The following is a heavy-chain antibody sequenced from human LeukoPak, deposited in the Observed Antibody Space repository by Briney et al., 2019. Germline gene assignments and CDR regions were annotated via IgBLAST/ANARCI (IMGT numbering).Heavy chain of an antibody. CDR1: GYSISSGYY. CDR2: FSHSGST. V-gene: IGHV4-38-2*02. Sequence: NTSETLSLTCTVSGYSISSGYYWGWIRQPPGKGLEWIGSFSHSGSTYYNPSLKSGVTISVDTSKNQFSLKLSSVTAADTAVYYCASGSLTYYYDSGYFDYWGQGTLVTVSS. CDR3: ASGSLTYYYDSGYFDY. J-gene: IGHJ4*02. D-gene: IGHD3-10*01.